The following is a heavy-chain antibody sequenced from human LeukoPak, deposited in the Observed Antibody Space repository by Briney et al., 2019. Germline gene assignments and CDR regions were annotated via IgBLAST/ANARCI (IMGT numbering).Heavy chain of an antibody. J-gene: IGHJ4*02. CDR1: GFTFSSYG. CDR3: AKAIWVAATSSWFCLDY. D-gene: IGHD3-10*01. Sequence: GGSLRLSCAASGFTFSSYGMHWVRQAPGKGLEWVSIIYSGGSTYYADSVKGRFTISRDNSRNTLYLQMNSLRPEDTAVYYCAKAIWVAATSSWFCLDYWGQGTLVTVSS. CDR2: IYSGGST. V-gene: IGHV3-NL1*01.